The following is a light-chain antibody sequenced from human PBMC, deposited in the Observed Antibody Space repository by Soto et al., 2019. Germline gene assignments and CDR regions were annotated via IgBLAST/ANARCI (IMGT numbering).Light chain of an antibody. CDR1: QSISSW. J-gene: IGKJ1*01. V-gene: IGKV1-5*03. CDR3: QQYNTYWWA. CDR2: KAS. Sequence: DIQITHPPSTLSGCVGDTVTMTRCASQSISSWLAWYQQKPGKAPKLLIYKASSLESGVPSRFSGSGSGTEFTLTINSLQPDDFATYYCQQYNTYWWAFGQGTKVDIK.